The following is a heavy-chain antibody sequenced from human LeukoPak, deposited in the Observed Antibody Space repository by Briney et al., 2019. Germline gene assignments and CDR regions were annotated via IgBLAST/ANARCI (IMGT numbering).Heavy chain of an antibody. CDR2: IYGIENT. CDR3: AGRGQRYFRD. J-gene: IGHJ1*01. CDR1: ADSITSGY. Sequence: SETLSLACSISADSITSGYWSWIRQPPGKGLEWIGYIYGIENTDYNPSLKSRVTISLDTSKNQLSLNLTAVTAADTAVYYCAGRGQRYFRDWGQGTLVTVSS. V-gene: IGHV4-59*08.